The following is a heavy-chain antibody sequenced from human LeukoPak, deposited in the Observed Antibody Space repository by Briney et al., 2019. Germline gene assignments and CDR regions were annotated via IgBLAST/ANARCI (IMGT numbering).Heavy chain of an antibody. CDR2: INPGDSDT. Sequence: GESLKISCKGSGYSFTSYWIGWVRQMPGKGLEWMGIINPGDSDTRYSPSLQGQVTISADKSISTAHLQWSSLKASDTAMYYCASNYDSSGYPDAFDIWGQGTMVTVSS. V-gene: IGHV5-51*01. CDR1: GYSFTSYW. CDR3: ASNYDSSGYPDAFDI. D-gene: IGHD3-22*01. J-gene: IGHJ3*02.